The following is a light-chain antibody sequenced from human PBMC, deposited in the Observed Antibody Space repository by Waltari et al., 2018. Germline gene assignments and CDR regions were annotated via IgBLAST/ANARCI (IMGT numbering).Light chain of an antibody. J-gene: IGLJ2*01. Sequence: QSAPAQPASVSGSPGQSITISCTGSSSDIDAFDLVSWYQQHPGRAPRPIIRNVSERPSGVPQRFSGSKSGYTASLTISSLRSEDESLYFCSSFTTGSTGLFGGGTKLTVL. CDR1: SSDIDAFDL. CDR2: NVS. V-gene: IGLV2-14*03. CDR3: SSFTTGSTGL.